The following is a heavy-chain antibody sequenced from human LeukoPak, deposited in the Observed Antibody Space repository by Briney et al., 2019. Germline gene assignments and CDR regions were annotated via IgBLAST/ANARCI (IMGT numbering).Heavy chain of an antibody. Sequence: GGSLRLSCAASGFTFTYVWLNWVRQAPGKGLEWVGRIRSRTDGGTTDYAAPVKGRFTISRDNAKNSLYLQMNSLRAEDTAVYYCATFRFLGTWGQGTMVTVSP. CDR1: GFTFTYVW. CDR3: ATFRFLGT. J-gene: IGHJ3*01. CDR2: IRSRTDGGTT. V-gene: IGHV3-15*07. D-gene: IGHD3-3*01.